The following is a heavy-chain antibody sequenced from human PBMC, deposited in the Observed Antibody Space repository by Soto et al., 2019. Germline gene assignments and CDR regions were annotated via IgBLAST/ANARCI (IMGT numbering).Heavy chain of an antibody. CDR1: GFTFSSYA. D-gene: IGHD3-3*01. J-gene: IGHJ6*03. V-gene: IGHV3-23*01. CDR3: AKVIRFLEGLSSPHHYMDV. CDR2: ISGSGGST. Sequence: EVQLLESGGGLVQPGGSLRLSCAASGFTFSSYAMSWVRQAPGKGLEWVSAISGSGGSTYYADSVKGRFTISRDNSKNTLYLQMNSLRAEDTAVYYCAKVIRFLEGLSSPHHYMDVWGKGTTVTVSS.